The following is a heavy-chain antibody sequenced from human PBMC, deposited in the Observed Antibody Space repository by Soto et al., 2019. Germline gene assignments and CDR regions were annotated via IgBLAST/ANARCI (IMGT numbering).Heavy chain of an antibody. J-gene: IGHJ5*02. CDR2: IYQPESRNVFHSPSP. CDR1: GFTLRSAFF. V-gene: IGHV4-38-2*02. Sequence: PSETLSLTCKVSGFTLRSAFFWGCIRQPPGKGLEWLGSIYQPESRNVFHSPSPYTNPSLDGRVAISVDTSKNEFFLKLTSVTAADTAVYFCARSAFYADSTGSYHVFDPWGQGTLVTVSS. CDR3: ARSAFYADSTGSYHVFDP. D-gene: IGHD3-22*01.